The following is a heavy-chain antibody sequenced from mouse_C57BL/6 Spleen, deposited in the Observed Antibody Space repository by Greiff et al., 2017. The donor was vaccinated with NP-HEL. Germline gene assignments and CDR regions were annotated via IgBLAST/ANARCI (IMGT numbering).Heavy chain of an antibody. Sequence: VQLQQSGPELVKPGASVKISCKASGYAFSSSWMNWVKQRPGKGLEWIGWIYPGDGDTNYNGKFKGKATMTADKSSSTAYMQLSSLTSEDSAVYFCAKRKGIRPAAMDYWGQGTSVTVSS. CDR2: IYPGDGDT. CDR3: AKRKGIRPAAMDY. J-gene: IGHJ4*01. V-gene: IGHV1-82*01. D-gene: IGHD5-2*01. CDR1: GYAFSSSW.